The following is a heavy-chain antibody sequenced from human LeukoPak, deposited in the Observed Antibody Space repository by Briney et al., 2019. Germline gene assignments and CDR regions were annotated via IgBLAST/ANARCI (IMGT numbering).Heavy chain of an antibody. J-gene: IGHJ4*02. CDR3: ASNYCSSTSCHLRSFDY. D-gene: IGHD2-2*01. V-gene: IGHV1-69*02. CDR1: GGTFSSYT. CDR2: IIPILGIA. Sequence: ASVKVSCKASGGTFSSYTISWVRQAPGQGLEWMGRIIPILGIANYAQKFRGRVTITADKSTSTAYMELSSLRSEDTAVYYCASNYCSSTSCHLRSFDYWGQGTLVTVSS.